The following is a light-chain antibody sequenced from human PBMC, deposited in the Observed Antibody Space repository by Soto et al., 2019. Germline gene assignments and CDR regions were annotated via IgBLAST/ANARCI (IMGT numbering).Light chain of an antibody. Sequence: QSALTQPASVSGSPGQSITISCTGSSSDVGAYTYVSWYQQHPGKAPKLMIFEVIDRPSGVSNRFSGSKSGNTASLTISGLQAEYEADYYCSSYTTSNTLVFGGGTKLTVL. V-gene: IGLV2-14*01. CDR2: EVI. CDR1: SSDVGAYTY. CDR3: SSYTTSNTLV. J-gene: IGLJ2*01.